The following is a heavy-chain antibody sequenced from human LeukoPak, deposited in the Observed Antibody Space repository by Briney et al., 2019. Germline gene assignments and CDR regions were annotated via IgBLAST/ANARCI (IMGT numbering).Heavy chain of an antibody. CDR1: GFTFSSYA. CDR2: IDSSSSYI. Sequence: GGSLRLSCAASGFTFSSYAMNWVRQAPGRGLEWVSSIDSSSSYIYYADSVKGRFTISRANAKNSLFLQMNSLRAEDTAVYYCARGPHGGFVIIPTEFWGQGTLVTVSS. CDR3: ARGPHGGFVIIPTEF. D-gene: IGHD3-3*01. V-gene: IGHV3-21*01. J-gene: IGHJ4*02.